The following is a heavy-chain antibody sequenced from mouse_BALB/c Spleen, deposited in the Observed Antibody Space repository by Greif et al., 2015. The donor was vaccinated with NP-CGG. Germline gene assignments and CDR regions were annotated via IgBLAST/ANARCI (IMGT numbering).Heavy chain of an antibody. CDR3: AREPNSNWDLTWFAY. J-gene: IGHJ3*01. D-gene: IGHD4-1*02. CDR1: GYAFTNYL. Sequence: VQLQQSGAELVRPGTSVKVSCKASGYAFTNYLIEWVKQRPGQGLEWIGVINPGSGGTNYNEKFKGKATLTADKSSSTAYMQLSSLTSDDSAVYFCAREPNSNWDLTWFAYWGQGTLVTVSA. CDR2: INPGSGGT. V-gene: IGHV1-54*01.